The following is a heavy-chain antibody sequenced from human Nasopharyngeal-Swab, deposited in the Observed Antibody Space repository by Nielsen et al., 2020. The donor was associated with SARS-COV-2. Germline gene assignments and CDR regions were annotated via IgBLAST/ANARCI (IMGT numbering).Heavy chain of an antibody. CDR1: GGSISSGGYS. CDR3: ARGRLGVVAATRRFDY. CDR2: IYHSGST. J-gene: IGHJ4*02. V-gene: IGHV4-30-2*05. D-gene: IGHD2-15*01. Sequence: SETLSLTCTASGGSISSGGYSWSWIRQPPGKGLEWIGNIYHSGSTYYNPSLKSRVTISVDTSKNQFSLKLSSVTAADTAVYYWARGRLGVVAATRRFDYWGQGTPVTVSS.